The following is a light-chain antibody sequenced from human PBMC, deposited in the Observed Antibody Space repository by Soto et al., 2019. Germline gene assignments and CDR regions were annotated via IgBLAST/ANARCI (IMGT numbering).Light chain of an antibody. CDR1: INDIGGYNY. CDR2: DVS. J-gene: IGLJ2*01. CDR3: SSYTRGDTLI. V-gene: IGLV2-14*03. Sequence: QSALTQPASVSGSPGQSITISCTGTINDIGGYNYVSWYQQHPGKVPKLLIYDVSNRPSGVSGRFSGSKSGNTASLTIAGLQAYDEADYHCSSYTRGDTLIFGGGTKLTVL.